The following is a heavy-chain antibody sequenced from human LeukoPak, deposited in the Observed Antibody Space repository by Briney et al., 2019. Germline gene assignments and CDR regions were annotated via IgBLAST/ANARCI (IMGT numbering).Heavy chain of an antibody. D-gene: IGHD3-16*02. Sequence: ASVKLSCKASGGTFSSYAISWVRQAPGQGLEWMGGIIPIFGTANYAQKFQGRVTITTDESTSTAYMELSSLRSEDTAVYYCASEGAGSYDYVWGSYRSTKYFQHWGQGTLVTVSS. V-gene: IGHV1-69*05. CDR1: GGTFSSYA. CDR3: ASEGAGSYDYVWGSYRSTKYFQH. J-gene: IGHJ1*01. CDR2: IIPIFGTA.